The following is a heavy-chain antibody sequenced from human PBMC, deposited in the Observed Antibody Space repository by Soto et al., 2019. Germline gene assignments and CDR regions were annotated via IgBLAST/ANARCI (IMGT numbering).Heavy chain of an antibody. D-gene: IGHD6-19*01. CDR1: GFTFSSYG. Sequence: ESGGGVVQPGRSLRLSCAASGFTFSSYGMHWVRQAPGKGLEWVAVISYDGSNKYYADSVKGRFTISRDNSKNTLYLQMNSLRAEDTAVYYCAKERQRWLTSDFVYWGQGTLVTVSS. CDR2: ISYDGSNK. CDR3: AKERQRWLTSDFVY. V-gene: IGHV3-30*18. J-gene: IGHJ4*02.